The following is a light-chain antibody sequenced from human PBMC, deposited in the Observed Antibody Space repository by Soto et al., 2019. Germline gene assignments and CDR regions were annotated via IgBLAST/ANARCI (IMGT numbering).Light chain of an antibody. V-gene: IGKV3-20*01. Sequence: EIVLTQSPGTLSLSPGERATLSCRASQSVSRSYLAWYQQKPGQAPRLPIYGASSRATGIPDRFSGSGSGTDFTLTISRLEPEDFAVYYCQQYGNSPYTFGQGTKLETK. J-gene: IGKJ2*01. CDR3: QQYGNSPYT. CDR2: GAS. CDR1: QSVSRSY.